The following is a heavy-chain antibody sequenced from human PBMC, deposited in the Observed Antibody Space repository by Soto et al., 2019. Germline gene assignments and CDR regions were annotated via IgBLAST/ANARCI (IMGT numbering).Heavy chain of an antibody. J-gene: IGHJ5*02. Sequence: PSETLSLTGTVSGGSINDYYWVWIRQPPGKGLDWIGHVSSSGSTKYTPSLQSRVTISVGTSKKQFSLKLNSVTAADTAVYYCARVEGNYYDRSGHYVNWFDPWGQGIMVTVSS. CDR1: GGSINDYY. CDR2: VSSSGST. CDR3: ARVEGNYYDRSGHYVNWFDP. V-gene: IGHV4-59*01. D-gene: IGHD3-22*01.